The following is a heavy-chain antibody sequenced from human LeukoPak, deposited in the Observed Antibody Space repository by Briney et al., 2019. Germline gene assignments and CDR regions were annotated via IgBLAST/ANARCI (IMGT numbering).Heavy chain of an antibody. CDR3: ARPGYSSSWYHD. Sequence: GGSLRLSCAASGFTFSSYWMHWVRQAPGKGLVWVSRINSDGSSTSYADSVKGRFTISRDNAKNTLYLQMNSLRAEDTAVYYCARPGYSSSWYHDWGQGTLVTVSS. V-gene: IGHV3-74*01. CDR2: INSDGSST. CDR1: GFTFSSYW. J-gene: IGHJ4*02. D-gene: IGHD6-13*01.